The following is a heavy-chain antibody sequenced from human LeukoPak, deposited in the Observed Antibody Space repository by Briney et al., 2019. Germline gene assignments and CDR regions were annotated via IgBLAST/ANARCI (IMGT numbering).Heavy chain of an antibody. CDR3: ARDQYYYDSEGTNWFDP. CDR2: IIPILGIA. V-gene: IGHV1-69*04. CDR1: GGTFSSYA. D-gene: IGHD3-22*01. J-gene: IGHJ5*02. Sequence: SVKVSCKASGGTFSSYAISWVRQAPGQGLEWMGRIIPILGIANYAQKFQGRVTITADKSTSTAYMELSSLRSEDTAVYYCARDQYYYDSEGTNWFDPWGQGPLVTVSS.